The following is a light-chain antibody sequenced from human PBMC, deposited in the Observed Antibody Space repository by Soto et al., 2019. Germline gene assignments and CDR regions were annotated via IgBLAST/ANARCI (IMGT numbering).Light chain of an antibody. Sequence: QSVLTQPASVSGSPGQSITISCTGTSSDVGRYKYVSWFQQHPGKAPKLMIYDVSNRPSGVSNRFSGSKSGNTASLTISGLQAEDEADYYCSSYTSSSTWVFGGGTKLTVL. CDR1: SSDVGRYKY. V-gene: IGLV2-14*01. CDR3: SSYTSSSTWV. J-gene: IGLJ2*01. CDR2: DVS.